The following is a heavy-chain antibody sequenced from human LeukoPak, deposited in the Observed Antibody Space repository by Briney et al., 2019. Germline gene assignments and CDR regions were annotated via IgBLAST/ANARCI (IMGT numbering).Heavy chain of an antibody. V-gene: IGHV3-21*01. CDR3: ARASGDIVETATMGSY. D-gene: IGHD5-18*01. CDR1: GFTFSSYS. J-gene: IGHJ4*02. CDR2: ISSSSSSI. Sequence: GGSLRLSCAASGFTFSSYSMNWVRQTPGKGLEWVSSISSSSSSIYYADSVKGRFTISRDNAKNSLYLQMNSLRAEDTAVYYCARASGDIVETATMGSYWGQGTLVTVSS.